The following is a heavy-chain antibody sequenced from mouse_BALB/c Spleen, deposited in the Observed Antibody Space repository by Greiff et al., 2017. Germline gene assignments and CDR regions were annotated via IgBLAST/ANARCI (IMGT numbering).Heavy chain of an antibody. J-gene: IGHJ1*01. CDR3: AREGYFDV. CDR1: GFNIKDTY. Sequence: VQLKESGAELVKPGASVKLSCTASGFNIKDTYMHWVKQRPEQGLEWIGRIDPANGNTKYDPKFQGKATITADTSSSTAYMQLSSLASEDSAVYYCAREGYFDVWGAGTTVTVSS. V-gene: IGHV14-3*02. CDR2: IDPANGNT.